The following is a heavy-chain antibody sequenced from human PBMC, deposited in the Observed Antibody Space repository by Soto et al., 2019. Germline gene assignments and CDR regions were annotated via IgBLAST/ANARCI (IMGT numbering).Heavy chain of an antibody. CDR3: AHRRIRLWFH. J-gene: IGHJ4*02. CDR1: GYSFTSLD. V-gene: IGHV1-8*01. D-gene: IGHD5-18*01. CDR2: MQPSTGRT. Sequence: GASVKVSCKASGYSFTSLDINWVRQTAGQGLEWMGWMQPSTGRTGYAQKFQGRVTMTRDTSINTAYMELTTLTSDDTATYYCAHRRIRLWFHWGQGTLVTVSS.